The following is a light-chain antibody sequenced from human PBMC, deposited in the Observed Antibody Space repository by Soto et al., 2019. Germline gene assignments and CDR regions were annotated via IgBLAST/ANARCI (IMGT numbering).Light chain of an antibody. CDR1: QSISKW. Sequence: MPQSPSPLSASVGDRVTITCRAGQSISKWLAWYRQKPGKAPKFLIYKASNLESGVPSRFSGLGSGTDVTLAISSLPPEDLATDYCQLRYSSPITVGQGTRLEIK. V-gene: IGKV1-5*03. CDR3: QLRYSSPIT. CDR2: KAS. J-gene: IGKJ5*01.